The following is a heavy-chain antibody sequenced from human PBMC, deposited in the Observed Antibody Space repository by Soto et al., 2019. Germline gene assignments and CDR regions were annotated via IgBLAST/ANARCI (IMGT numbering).Heavy chain of an antibody. Sequence: GGSLRLSCAASGFTFSSYAMSWVRQAPGKGLEWVSAISGSGGSTYYADSVKGRFTISRDNSKNTLYLQMNSLRAEDTAVYYCAKDRYYDSSGYPDAFDIWGQGTMVTVSS. D-gene: IGHD3-22*01. CDR1: GFTFSSYA. CDR2: ISGSGGST. J-gene: IGHJ3*02. V-gene: IGHV3-23*01. CDR3: AKDRYYDSSGYPDAFDI.